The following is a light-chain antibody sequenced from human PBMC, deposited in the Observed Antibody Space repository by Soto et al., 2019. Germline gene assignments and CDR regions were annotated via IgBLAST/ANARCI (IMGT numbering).Light chain of an antibody. V-gene: IGKV1-39*01. CDR1: QGISHY. CDR3: QQSDAAQFT. CDR2: GLS. J-gene: IGKJ4*01. Sequence: DIQLTQSPSSLSASVGDEVTITCRASQGISHYLTWYQQKPGRAATLLIYGLSILQSGVPSRFSGGRSGTDFNVTISNLQLEDFTTYYCQQSDAAQFTCDGGTRVDTK.